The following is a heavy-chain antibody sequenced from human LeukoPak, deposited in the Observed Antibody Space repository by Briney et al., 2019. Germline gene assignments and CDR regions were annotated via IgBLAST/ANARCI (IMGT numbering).Heavy chain of an antibody. Sequence: PSETLSLTCTVSGGSISGDYWSWIRQPPGKALEWIGYMYNSGTTNYNPSVKSRVTISVNTSKTQFSLKLSSVTAADTAVYYCARTTGYYAMDVWGQGTTVTVSS. CDR2: MYNSGTT. D-gene: IGHD4-17*01. CDR1: GGSISGDY. CDR3: ARTTGYYAMDV. V-gene: IGHV4-59*01. J-gene: IGHJ6*02.